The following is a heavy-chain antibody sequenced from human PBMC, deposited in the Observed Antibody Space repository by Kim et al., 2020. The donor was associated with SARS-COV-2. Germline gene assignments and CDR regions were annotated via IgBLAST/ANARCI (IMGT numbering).Heavy chain of an antibody. D-gene: IGHD3-3*01. V-gene: IGHV1-69*13. CDR3: ARAPITIFGVVIPYYFDY. J-gene: IGHJ4*02. CDR1: GGTFSSYA. Sequence: SVKVSCKASGGTFSSYAISWVRQAPGQGLEWMGGIIPIFGTANYAQKFQGRVTITADESTSTAYMELSSLRSEDTAVYYCARAPITIFGVVIPYYFDYWGQGTLVTVSS. CDR2: IIPIFGTA.